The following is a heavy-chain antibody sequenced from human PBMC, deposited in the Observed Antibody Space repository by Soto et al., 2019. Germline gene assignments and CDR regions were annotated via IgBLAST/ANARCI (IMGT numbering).Heavy chain of an antibody. CDR2: IYVGDSDT. D-gene: IGHD5-12*01. V-gene: IGHV5-51*01. CDR3: ARYGYSRVDY. Sequence: PGASQKISCAGSGYSFSSYRIGWGRQIPRKWLEWMGIIYVGDSDTRYSPSFEGQATISANKSINTAYLQWSSLKAADTAMYCCARYGYSRVDYWGQGTLVTVSS. J-gene: IGHJ4*02. CDR1: GYSFSSYR.